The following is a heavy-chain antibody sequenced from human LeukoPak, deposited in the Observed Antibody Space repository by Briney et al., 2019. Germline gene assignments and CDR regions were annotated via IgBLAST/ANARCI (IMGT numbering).Heavy chain of an antibody. J-gene: IGHJ6*04. Sequence: SETLSLTCTVSGGSISSYYWSWLRQPPGKGLERIGYIYYSGSTYYTPSLTSRVTILVDTSKNRFSLKLSSVTAADTAVYYCARVRPASAYYYYGMDVGGKGTTVTVSS. CDR2: IYYSGST. D-gene: IGHD6-25*01. CDR1: GGSISSYY. V-gene: IGHV4-59*01. CDR3: ARVRPASAYYYYGMDV.